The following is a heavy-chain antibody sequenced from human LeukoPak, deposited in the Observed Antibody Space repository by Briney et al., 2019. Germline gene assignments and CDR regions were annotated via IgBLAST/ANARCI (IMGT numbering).Heavy chain of an antibody. CDR2: ISSNGGST. V-gene: IGHV3-64*01. CDR3: ARVVVTAIASPYYFDY. Sequence: GGSLRLSCAASGFTFSSYAMHWVRQAPGKGLEYVSAISSNGGSTYYANSVKGRFTISRDNSKNTLYLQMGSLRAEDTAVYYCARVVVTAIASPYYFDYWGQGTLVTVSS. J-gene: IGHJ4*02. CDR1: GFTFSSYA. D-gene: IGHD2-21*02.